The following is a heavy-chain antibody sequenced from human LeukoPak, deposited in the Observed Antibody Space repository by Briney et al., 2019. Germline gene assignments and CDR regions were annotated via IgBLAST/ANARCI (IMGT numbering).Heavy chain of an antibody. CDR3: GHLGAWFGESPGDY. CDR2: IYHSGST. Sequence: NTSETLSLTCTVSGYSISRGYYWGWIRQPPGKGLEWIGSIYHSGSTYYNPSLKSRVTISVETSKNQFSLKLSSVTAADTAVYYCGHLGAWFGESPGDYWGQGTLVTVSS. CDR1: GYSISRGYY. V-gene: IGHV4-38-2*02. D-gene: IGHD3-10*01. J-gene: IGHJ4*02.